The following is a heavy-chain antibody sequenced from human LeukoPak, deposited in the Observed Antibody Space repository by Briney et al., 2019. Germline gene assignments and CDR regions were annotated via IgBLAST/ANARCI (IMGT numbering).Heavy chain of an antibody. CDR1: GGSFSGYY. D-gene: IGHD3-10*01. CDR2: INHSGST. CDR3: ARGEGINWFDP. V-gene: IGHV4-34*01. J-gene: IGHJ5*02. Sequence: PSETLSLTCAVYGGSFSGYYWSWIRQPPGKGLEWIGEINHSGSTNYNPSLKSRVTISVDTSKNQFSLKLSSVTAADTAVYYCARGEGINWFDPWGLGTLVTVSS.